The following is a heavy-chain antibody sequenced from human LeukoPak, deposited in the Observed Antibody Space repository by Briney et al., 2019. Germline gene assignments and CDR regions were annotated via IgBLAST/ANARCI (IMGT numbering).Heavy chain of an antibody. CDR1: GYTFTSYG. CDR2: ISAYNGNT. V-gene: IGHV1-18*01. J-gene: IGHJ4*02. CDR3: ARGKIAAAGPPADY. D-gene: IGHD6-13*01. Sequence: ASVKVSCKASGYTFTSYGISWVRQAPGQGLEWRGWISAYNGNTNYAQKLQGRVTMTTDTSTRTAYMELSSLRSDDTAVYYCARGKIAAAGPPADYWGQGSLVTVSS.